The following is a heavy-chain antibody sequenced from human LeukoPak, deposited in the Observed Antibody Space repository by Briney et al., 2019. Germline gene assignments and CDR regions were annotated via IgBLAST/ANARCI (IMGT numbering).Heavy chain of an antibody. CDR3: ARVFSLDFWSGINWFDP. CDR1: GGSFSDYY. J-gene: IGHJ5*02. V-gene: IGHV4-34*01. D-gene: IGHD3-3*01. Sequence: SETLSLTCAVYGGSFSDYYWTWIRQPPGKGLEWIGEINHSGSTNYNPSLKSRVTISVDTSKNQFSLKLSSVTAADTAVYYCARVFSLDFWSGINWFDPWGQGTLVTVSS. CDR2: INHSGST.